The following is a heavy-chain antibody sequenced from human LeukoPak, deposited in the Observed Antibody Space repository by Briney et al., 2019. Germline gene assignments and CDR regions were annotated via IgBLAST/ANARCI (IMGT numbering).Heavy chain of an antibody. V-gene: IGHV3-23*01. J-gene: IGHJ4*02. Sequence: PGGSLRLSCAASGFTFSSYAMSWVRQAPGKGLEWVSGISDSGPYTFYTDSVKGRFTISRDSSKNTLYLQMNSLRAEDTALYYCAKHGYCSGISCFFDFWGQGTPVTVSS. CDR1: GFTFSSYA. CDR2: ISDSGPYT. CDR3: AKHGYCSGISCFFDF. D-gene: IGHD2-2*03.